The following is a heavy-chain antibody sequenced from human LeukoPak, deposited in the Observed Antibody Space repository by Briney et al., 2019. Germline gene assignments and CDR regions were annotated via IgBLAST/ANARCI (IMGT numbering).Heavy chain of an antibody. CDR3: ARVRNSGFRYVDS. CDR2: ISAYNGNT. CDR1: GYTFTNYA. D-gene: IGHD5-12*01. Sequence: VSVKVSCKASGYTFTNYAISWVRQAPGQGLEWVGWISAYNGNTNYAQKLQGRVTMTTDTSTSTAYMDLRSLRSDDTAVYYCARVRNSGFRYVDSWGQGTLVTVSS. V-gene: IGHV1-18*01. J-gene: IGHJ4*02.